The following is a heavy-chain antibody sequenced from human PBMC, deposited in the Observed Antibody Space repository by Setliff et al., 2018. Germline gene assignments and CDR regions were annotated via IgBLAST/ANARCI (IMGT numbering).Heavy chain of an antibody. Sequence: SETLSLTCTVSGGSISSPSYFWGWVRQPPGKEMEWIATIYYSGSSYYNPSLKSRLTISVDTSTNLFSLKLSSVTTADTAVYYCARHYGGGYKHFDYWGQGTLVTVSS. V-gene: IGHV4-39*01. CDR1: GGSISSPSYF. J-gene: IGHJ4*02. CDR3: ARHYGGGYKHFDY. D-gene: IGHD5-12*01. CDR2: IYYSGSS.